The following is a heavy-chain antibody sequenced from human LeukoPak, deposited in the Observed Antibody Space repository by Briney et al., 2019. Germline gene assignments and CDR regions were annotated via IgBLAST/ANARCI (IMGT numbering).Heavy chain of an antibody. Sequence: TGGSLRLSCAASGFTFRAYAMTWVRQAPGKGLEWVSTISGSSDNTFYAVSVKGRFTISRDNSKKTMYLQMNSLRADDTAVYYSAKAPGFSDFWGQGTLVTVSS. CDR1: GFTFRAYA. D-gene: IGHD7-27*01. CDR3: AKAPGFSDF. J-gene: IGHJ4*02. CDR2: ISGSSDNT. V-gene: IGHV3-23*01.